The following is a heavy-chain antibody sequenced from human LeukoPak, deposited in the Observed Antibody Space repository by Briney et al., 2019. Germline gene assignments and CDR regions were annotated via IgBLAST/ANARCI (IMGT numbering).Heavy chain of an antibody. CDR1: GGSISGSSYY. V-gene: IGHV4-39*01. Sequence: SETLSLTCTVSGGSISGSSYYWGWIRQPPGKGLEWIGSIYYSGSTYYNPSLKSRVTISVDTSKNQFSLKLSSVTAADTAVYYCARRGSYYYDSSGYLDYWGQGTLVTVSS. CDR2: IYYSGST. D-gene: IGHD3-22*01. CDR3: ARRGSYYYDSSGYLDY. J-gene: IGHJ4*02.